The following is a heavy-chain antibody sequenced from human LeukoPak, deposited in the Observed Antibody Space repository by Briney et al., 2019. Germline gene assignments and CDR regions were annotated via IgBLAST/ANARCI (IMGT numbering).Heavy chain of an antibody. CDR1: GGSFSGYY. D-gene: IGHD6-6*01. Sequence: SETLSLTCAVYGGSFSGYYWSWISQPPGKGLEWIGEINHSGSTNYNPSLRSRVTISVDTSKNQFSLKLSSVTAADTAVYYCARPTRAARRELRYWGQGTLVTVSS. CDR3: ARPTRAARRELRY. CDR2: INHSGST. J-gene: IGHJ4*02. V-gene: IGHV4-34*01.